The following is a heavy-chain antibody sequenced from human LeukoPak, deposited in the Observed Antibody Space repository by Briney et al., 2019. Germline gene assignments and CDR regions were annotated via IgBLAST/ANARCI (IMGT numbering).Heavy chain of an antibody. CDR3: ATWGTEYFDY. V-gene: IGHV1-69*13. CDR1: GGTFSSYA. Sequence: SVTVSCTASGGTFSSYAISWVRQAPGQGLEWMGGIIPIFGTANYAQKFQGRVTITADESTSTAYMELSSLRSEDTAVYYCATWGTEYFDYWGQGTLVTVSS. D-gene: IGHD1-1*01. CDR2: IIPIFGTA. J-gene: IGHJ4*02.